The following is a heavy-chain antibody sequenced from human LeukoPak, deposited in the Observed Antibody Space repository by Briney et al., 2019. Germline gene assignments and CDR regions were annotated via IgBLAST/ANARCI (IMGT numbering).Heavy chain of an antibody. CDR2: INSDGSST. V-gene: IGHV3-74*01. CDR1: GFTFSRYW. CDR3: ATSTIFGVVIIPEAFDI. D-gene: IGHD3-3*01. Sequence: GGSLRLSCAASGFTFSRYWMHWVRQAPGKGLVWVSRINSDGSSTSYADSVKGRFTISRDNAKNTLYLQMNSLRAEDTAVYYCATSTIFGVVIIPEAFDIWGQGTMVTVSS. J-gene: IGHJ3*02.